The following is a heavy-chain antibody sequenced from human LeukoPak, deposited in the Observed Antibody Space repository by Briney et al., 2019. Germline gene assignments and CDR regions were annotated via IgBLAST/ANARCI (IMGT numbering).Heavy chain of an antibody. CDR2: ISFDGSNK. V-gene: IGHV3-30*18. J-gene: IGHJ4*02. Sequence: GMCLGLFCGASGFTLSMCGMHWVSQARGKGLEWVTTISFDGSNKYYADSVKGRFTISRDNSKNALYLQMNRLRAEDSALYYCAKDSSSTRSFDYWGQGTLVTVSS. D-gene: IGHD2-2*01. CDR1: GFTLSMCG. CDR3: AKDSSSTRSFDY.